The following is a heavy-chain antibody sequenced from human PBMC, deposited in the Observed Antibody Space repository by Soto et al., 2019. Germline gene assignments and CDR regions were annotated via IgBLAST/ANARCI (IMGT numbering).Heavy chain of an antibody. CDR1: GGYVSSGSYY. J-gene: IGHJ6*02. Sequence: QVQLQESGPGLVKPSETLSLTCTVSGGYVSSGSYYWRWIRQPPGKGLEWVGHGGSTKYNPSLKIRVSNSVDTSKDQFSLKLTSVTAADTAVYYWARGASRLGGDQVDYYYYYGMDVWGPGTTVTVSS. CDR2: HGGST. D-gene: IGHD2-21*02. V-gene: IGHV4-61*01. CDR3: ARGASRLGGDQVDYYYYYGMDV.